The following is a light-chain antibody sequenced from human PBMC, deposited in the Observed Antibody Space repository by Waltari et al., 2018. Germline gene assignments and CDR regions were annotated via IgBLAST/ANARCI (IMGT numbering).Light chain of an antibody. V-gene: IGKV3-15*01. CDR3: QQYNNWPNT. CDR1: QSVSSN. J-gene: IGKJ5*01. CDR2: GAS. Sequence: ETVMTQSPATLSVSPGERATLSCRASQSVSSNLAWYQQKPGQAPRLLIYGASTRATGIPARFSGSGSGTEFTLTISSLQSEDFAVYYCQQYNNWPNTFGQGTRLEIK.